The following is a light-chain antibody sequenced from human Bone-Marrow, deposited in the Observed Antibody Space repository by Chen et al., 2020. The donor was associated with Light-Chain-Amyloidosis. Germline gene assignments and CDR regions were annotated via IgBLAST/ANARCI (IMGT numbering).Light chain of an antibody. CDR1: NIGSTS. Sequence: SYVLTQPSSVSVAPGQTATIACGGNNIGSTSVHWYQQTPGQAPLLVVYDVSDRPSGSPERLCGSNSGNTATLTISRVEAGDEADYYCQVWDRSSDRPVFGGGTKLTVL. CDR2: DVS. J-gene: IGLJ3*02. CDR3: QVWDRSSDRPV. V-gene: IGLV3-21*02.